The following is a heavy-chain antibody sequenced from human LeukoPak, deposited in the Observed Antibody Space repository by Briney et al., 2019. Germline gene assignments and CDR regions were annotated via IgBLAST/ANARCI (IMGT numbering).Heavy chain of an antibody. Sequence: SETLSLTCAVYGGSFSGYYWSWIRQPPGKGLEWIGEINHSGSTNYNPSLKSRVTISVDTSKNQFSPKLSSVTAADTAVYYCASMVVVARGWFDPWGQGTLVTVSS. J-gene: IGHJ5*02. CDR1: GGSFSGYY. V-gene: IGHV4-34*01. D-gene: IGHD2-15*01. CDR2: INHSGST. CDR3: ASMVVVARGWFDP.